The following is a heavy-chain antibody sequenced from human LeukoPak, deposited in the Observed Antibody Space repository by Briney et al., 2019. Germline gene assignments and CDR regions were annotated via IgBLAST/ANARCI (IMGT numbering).Heavy chain of an antibody. D-gene: IGHD1-1*01. CDR2: IYYSGST. Sequence: SETLSLTCTVSGGSMRSYYWSWIRQPPGKGLEWIGYIYYSGSTNCNPSLKSRVTILVDMSKKEFSLNLSSVTAADTAVYYCARTTTTGTTPFDYWGQGTLVTVSS. CDR3: ARTTTTGTTPFDY. CDR1: GGSMRSYY. V-gene: IGHV4-59*08. J-gene: IGHJ4*02.